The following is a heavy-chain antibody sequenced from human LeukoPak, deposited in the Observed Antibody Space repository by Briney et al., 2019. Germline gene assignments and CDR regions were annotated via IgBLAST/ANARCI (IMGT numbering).Heavy chain of an antibody. CDR1: GFTFSDYY. J-gene: IGHJ4*02. Sequence: PGGSLRLSCAASGFTFSDYYMSWIRQAPGKGLEWVSYISSSGSTIYYADSVKGRFTISRDNAKNSLYLQMNSLRAEDTAVYYCARDDRWLRRSSDFDYPGQGTLVTVSS. V-gene: IGHV3-11*04. CDR2: ISSSGSTI. D-gene: IGHD5-12*01. CDR3: ARDDRWLRRSSDFDY.